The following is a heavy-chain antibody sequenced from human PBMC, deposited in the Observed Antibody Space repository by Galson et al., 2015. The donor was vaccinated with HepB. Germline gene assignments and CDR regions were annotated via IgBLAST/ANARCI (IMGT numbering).Heavy chain of an antibody. CDR3: TTDVYYSTYWSWLDP. J-gene: IGHJ5*02. V-gene: IGHV3-15*01. Sequence: SLRLSCAASGFPFNNAWMTWVRQAPGMGLEWVGRIKSKTDGETTDYAAPVKGRFTISRDDSKNRLYLQMNSLKPEDTAVYYCTTDVYYSTYWSWLDPWGQGTLVSFSS. CDR2: IKSKTDGETT. CDR1: GFPFNNAW. D-gene: IGHD2-8*02.